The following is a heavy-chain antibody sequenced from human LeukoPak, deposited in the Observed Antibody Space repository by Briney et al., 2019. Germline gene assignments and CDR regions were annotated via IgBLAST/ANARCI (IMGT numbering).Heavy chain of an antibody. CDR2: INSDGSST. CDR3: ARDDSWAFDI. D-gene: IGHD2-15*01. V-gene: IGHV3-74*01. Sequence: GGSLRLSCAASGFTFSSYWMHWVRQAPGKALVWVSRINSDGSSTSYADSVKGRFTISRDNAKNTLYPQMNGLRDEDTAVYHCARDDSWAFDIWGQGTMVTVSS. CDR1: GFTFSSYW. J-gene: IGHJ3*02.